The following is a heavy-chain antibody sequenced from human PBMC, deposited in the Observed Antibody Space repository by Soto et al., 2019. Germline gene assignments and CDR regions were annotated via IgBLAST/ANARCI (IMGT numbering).Heavy chain of an antibody. Sequence: SETLSLTCTVSGGSISSSSYYWGWIRQPPGKGLEWIGSIYYSGSTYYNPSLKSRVTISVDTSKNQFSLKLSSVTAADTAVYYCARRINWGEVVGNDDAFDIWGQGTMVTVSS. D-gene: IGHD7-27*01. CDR1: GGSISSSSYY. V-gene: IGHV4-39*01. CDR2: IYYSGST. CDR3: ARRINWGEVVGNDDAFDI. J-gene: IGHJ3*02.